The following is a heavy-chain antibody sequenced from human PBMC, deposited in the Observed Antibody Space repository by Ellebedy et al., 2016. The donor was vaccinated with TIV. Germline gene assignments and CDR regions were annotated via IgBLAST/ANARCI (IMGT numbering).Heavy chain of an antibody. CDR3: AKYLTTGINRWFDP. D-gene: IGHD4-17*01. J-gene: IGHJ5*02. Sequence: GESLKISCAASGFTFSSYAMRWVRQAPGKGLEWVSTITDSGGRTFYADSVKGRFTISRDNSKNTLYLQMNSLRAEDTALYYCAKYLTTGINRWFDPWGQGTLVTVSS. CDR2: ITDSGGRT. CDR1: GFTFSSYA. V-gene: IGHV3-23*01.